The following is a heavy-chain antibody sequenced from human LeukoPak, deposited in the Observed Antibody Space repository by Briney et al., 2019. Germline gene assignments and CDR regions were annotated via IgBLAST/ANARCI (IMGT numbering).Heavy chain of an antibody. CDR3: ARVLFPSGPTHCFDP. CDR1: GYIFIGHY. J-gene: IGHJ5*02. CDR2: INPASGGT. V-gene: IGHV1-2*02. Sequence: GSSVTVSCKASGYIFIGHYIQWVRQAPGQGLEWMGWINPASGGTNNAQKFHGRVTMTTDTSISTLYMELNSLRSDDTAVYYCARVLFPSGPTHCFDPWGQGTLVTVSS. D-gene: IGHD2-21*01.